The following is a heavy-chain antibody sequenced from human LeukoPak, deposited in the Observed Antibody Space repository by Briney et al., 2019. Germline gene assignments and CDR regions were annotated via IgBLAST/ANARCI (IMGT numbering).Heavy chain of an antibody. V-gene: IGHV1-18*01. Sequence: ASVKVSRKASGYTFTSYGISWVRQAPGQGLEWMGWISAYNGNTNYAQKLQGRVTMTTDTSTSTAYMELRSLRSDDTAVYYCARNMVWSKNYYYYGMDVWGQGTTVTVSS. CDR3: ARNMVWSKNYYYYGMDV. CDR2: ISAYNGNT. J-gene: IGHJ6*02. CDR1: GYTFTSYG. D-gene: IGHD2/OR15-2a*01.